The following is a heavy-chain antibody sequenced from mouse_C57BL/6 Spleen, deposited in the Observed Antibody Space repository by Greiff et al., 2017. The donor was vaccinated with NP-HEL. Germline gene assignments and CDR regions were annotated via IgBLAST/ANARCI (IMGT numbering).Heavy chain of an antibody. CDR1: GYTFTSYW. V-gene: IGHV1-72*01. J-gene: IGHJ4*01. D-gene: IGHD1-1*01. Sequence: QVQLQQPGAELVKPGASVKLSCKASGYTFTSYWMHWVKQRPGRGLEWIGRIDPNSGGTKYNEKFKSKATLTVDKPSSTAYMQLSSLTSEDSAVYLCARGTATVVAPWAMDYWGQGTSVTVSS. CDR3: ARGTATVVAPWAMDY. CDR2: IDPNSGGT.